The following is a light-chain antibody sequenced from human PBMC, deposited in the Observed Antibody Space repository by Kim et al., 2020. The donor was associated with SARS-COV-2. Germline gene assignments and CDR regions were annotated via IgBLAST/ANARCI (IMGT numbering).Light chain of an antibody. Sequence: SYELTQPPAVSVSPGQTATITCSADKLGNTYVSWYQVRPGQSPLLVISVDRQRPSWFPERFSGANSGNTATLIISETQVTDEADYYCFVWDWGSGVVFGG. J-gene: IGLJ2*01. CDR2: VDR. CDR1: KLGNTY. V-gene: IGLV3-1*01. CDR3: FVWDWGSGVV.